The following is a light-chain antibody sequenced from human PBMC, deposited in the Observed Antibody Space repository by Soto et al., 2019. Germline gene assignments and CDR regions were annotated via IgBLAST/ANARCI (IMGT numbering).Light chain of an antibody. CDR1: SSNIGAGYD. J-gene: IGLJ1*01. CDR2: GNS. Sequence: VLTQPASVSGSPGQSITISCTGSSSNIGAGYDVHWYQQLPGTAPKLLIYGNSNRPSGVPDRFSGSKSGTSASLAITGLQAEDEADYYCQSYDSSLSGSVFGTGTKVTVL. CDR3: QSYDSSLSGSV. V-gene: IGLV1-40*01.